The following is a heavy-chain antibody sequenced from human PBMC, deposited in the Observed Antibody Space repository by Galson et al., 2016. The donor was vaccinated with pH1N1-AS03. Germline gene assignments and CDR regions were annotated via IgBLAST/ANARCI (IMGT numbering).Heavy chain of an antibody. V-gene: IGHV3-33*06. D-gene: IGHD1-1*01. CDR2: SWKDGWSA. CDR3: AKGSGN. J-gene: IGHJ4*02. Sequence: SLRLSCAASGFSFSHYHMHWVRQAPGKGLEWVAVSWKDGWSADYADSVKGRFTISRDNIKNTLFLQMNSLRGDDMAVYYCAKGSGNWGQGTLVTVSS. CDR1: GFSFSHYH.